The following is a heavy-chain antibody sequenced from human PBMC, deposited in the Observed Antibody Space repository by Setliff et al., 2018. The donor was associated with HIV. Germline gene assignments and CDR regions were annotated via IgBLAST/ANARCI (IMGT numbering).Heavy chain of an antibody. V-gene: IGHV3-13*01. CDR3: ARSKGHLYYDDDTGYVLRAFDI. Sequence: PGGSLRLSCEASGFIFSNHDFHWVRQAAAKGLEWVAAIGTGGDTYYVDSVKGRFTISRDNSKNTLYLQMNSLRAEDTAVYCCARSKGHLYYDDDTGYVLRAFDIWGQGTMVTVSS. J-gene: IGHJ3*02. CDR2: IGTGGDT. D-gene: IGHD3-22*01. CDR1: GFIFSNHD.